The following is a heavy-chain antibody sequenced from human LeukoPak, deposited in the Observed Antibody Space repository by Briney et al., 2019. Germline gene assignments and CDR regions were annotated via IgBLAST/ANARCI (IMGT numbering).Heavy chain of an antibody. Sequence: SETLSLTCTVSGGSISSYYWSWIRQPPGKGLEWIGYIYYSGSTNYNPSLKSRVTISVDTSKNQFSLKLSSVTAADTAVYYCARGDLAAAGTCFDPWGQGTLVTVSS. CDR3: ARGDLAAAGTCFDP. CDR2: IYYSGST. D-gene: IGHD6-13*01. CDR1: GGSISSYY. V-gene: IGHV4-59*01. J-gene: IGHJ5*02.